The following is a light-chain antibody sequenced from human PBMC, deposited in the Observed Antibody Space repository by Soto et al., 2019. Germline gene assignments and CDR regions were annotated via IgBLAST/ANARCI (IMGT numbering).Light chain of an antibody. CDR1: SSNIGSNY. V-gene: IGLV1-47*01. Sequence: QSVLTQPPSASGTPGQRVTISCSGSSSNIGSNYVYWYQQLQGTAPKLLIYRNNQRPSGVPDRFSGSKSGTSASLAISGLGSEDEADYYCAAWDDSLSGVVFGGGTKLTVL. CDR2: RNN. J-gene: IGLJ2*01. CDR3: AAWDDSLSGVV.